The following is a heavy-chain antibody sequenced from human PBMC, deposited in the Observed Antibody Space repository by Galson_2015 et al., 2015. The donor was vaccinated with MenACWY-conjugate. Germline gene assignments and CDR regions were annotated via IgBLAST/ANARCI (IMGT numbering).Heavy chain of an antibody. J-gene: IGHJ4*02. D-gene: IGHD3-3*01. CDR1: GYTFTSYA. CDR2: INGGSGNT. Sequence: SVKVSCKASGYTFTSYAMHWVRQAPGQRLEWMGWINGGSGNTKYSQKFQGRVTITRDTSASTAYMELSSLRSEDTAVYYCARDPYDFWGGYYTGIDYWGQGTLVTVSS. V-gene: IGHV1-3*01. CDR3: ARDPYDFWGGYYTGIDY.